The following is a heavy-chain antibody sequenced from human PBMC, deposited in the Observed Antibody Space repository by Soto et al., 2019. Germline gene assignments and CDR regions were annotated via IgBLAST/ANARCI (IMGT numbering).Heavy chain of an antibody. Sequence: ASVKVSCKASDYTFTSYSIIWVRQAPGQGLEWIGWISVYNGNTNYAQKFRGRVTMTTDISTTTAYMEMRSLRSDDTAVYYCARSGSSWNLREFDYWGQGTLVTVSS. CDR1: DYTFTSYS. J-gene: IGHJ4*02. V-gene: IGHV1-18*01. CDR3: ARSGSSWNLREFDY. D-gene: IGHD6-13*01. CDR2: ISVYNGNT.